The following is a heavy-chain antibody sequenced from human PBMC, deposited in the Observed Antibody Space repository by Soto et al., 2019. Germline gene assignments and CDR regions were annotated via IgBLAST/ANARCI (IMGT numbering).Heavy chain of an antibody. D-gene: IGHD2-8*01. Sequence: ETLSLTCAVYGGSFSGYYWSWIRQPPGKGLEWIGEINHSGSTNYNPSLKSRVTISVDTSKNQFSLKLSSVTAADTAVYYCARGGIVLMVYAIRFDYWGQGTLVTVSS. CDR3: ARGGIVLMVYAIRFDY. CDR1: GGSFSGYY. CDR2: INHSGST. V-gene: IGHV4-34*01. J-gene: IGHJ4*02.